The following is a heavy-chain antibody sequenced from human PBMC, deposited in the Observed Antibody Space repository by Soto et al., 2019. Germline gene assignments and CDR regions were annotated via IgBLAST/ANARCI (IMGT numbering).Heavy chain of an antibody. CDR1: GYSFTSYW. Sequence: GESLKISCKGSGYSFTSYWISWVRQMPGKGLEWMGRIDPSDSYTNYSPSFQGHVTISADKSISTAYLHWSSLKASDTAMYYCPRLTGVVVTAIFGYYYYGMDVWDKGTTVTVSS. D-gene: IGHD2-21*02. CDR2: IDPSDSYT. CDR3: PRLTGVVVTAIFGYYYYGMDV. V-gene: IGHV5-10-1*01. J-gene: IGHJ6*04.